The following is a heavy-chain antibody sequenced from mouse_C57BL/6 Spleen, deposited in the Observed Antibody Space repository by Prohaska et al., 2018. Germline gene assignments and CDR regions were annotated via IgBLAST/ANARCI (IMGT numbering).Heavy chain of an antibody. Sequence: PGSGGTNYNEKFKGKATLTADKSSSTAYMQLSSLTSEDSAVYFCARAGDYDVAYWGQGTLVTVSA. V-gene: IGHV1-54*01. J-gene: IGHJ3*01. D-gene: IGHD2-4*01. CDR2: PGSGGT. CDR3: ARAGDYDVAY.